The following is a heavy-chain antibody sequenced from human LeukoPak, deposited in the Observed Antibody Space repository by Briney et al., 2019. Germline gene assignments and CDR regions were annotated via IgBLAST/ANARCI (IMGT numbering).Heavy chain of an antibody. CDR2: IYYSGST. V-gene: IGHV4-59*01. CDR3: ARGDGSSWYQLDY. CDR1: GGSISSYY. J-gene: IGHJ4*02. D-gene: IGHD6-13*01. Sequence: SETLSLTCTVSGGSISSYYWSWIRQPPGKGLEWIGYIYYSGSTNYNPSLKSRVTISVDTSKNQFSLKLSSVTAADTAVYYCARGDGSSWYQLDYWGQGTLVTVSS.